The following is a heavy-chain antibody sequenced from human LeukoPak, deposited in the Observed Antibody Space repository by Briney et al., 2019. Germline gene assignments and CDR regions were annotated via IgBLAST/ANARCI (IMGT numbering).Heavy chain of an antibody. CDR3: ARDLSGWYGDFDY. CDR2: INPNNGGT. D-gene: IGHD6-19*01. J-gene: IGHJ4*02. V-gene: IGHV1-2*06. Sequence: GASVTVSCKASGYTFTGYYIHWVRQAPGQGLEWMGRINPNNGGTNYAQKFQGRVTMTRDTSISTAYMELSRLRSDDTAVYYCARDLSGWYGDFDYWGQGTLVTVSS. CDR1: GYTFTGYY.